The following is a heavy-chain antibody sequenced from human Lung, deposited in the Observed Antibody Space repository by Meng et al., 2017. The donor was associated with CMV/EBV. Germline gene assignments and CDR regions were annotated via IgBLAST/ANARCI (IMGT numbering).Heavy chain of an antibody. CDR2: ISWDGGST. CDR1: GFTFDDYA. Sequence: SCAASGFTFDDYAMHWVRQAPGKGLEWVSLISWDGGSTYYADSVKGRFTISRDNSKNSLYMQMNSLRAEDTALYYCAKDLTRAGLYYFDYWGQGTXVTVSS. CDR3: AKDLTRAGLYYFDY. J-gene: IGHJ4*02. V-gene: IGHV3-43D*03. D-gene: IGHD6-13*01.